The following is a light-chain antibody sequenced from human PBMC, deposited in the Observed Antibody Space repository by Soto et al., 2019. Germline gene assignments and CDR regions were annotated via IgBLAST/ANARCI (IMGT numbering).Light chain of an antibody. CDR1: SSDVGSYNY. CDR3: SSYAGSNNYV. Sequence: QSVLTQPPSASGSPGQSVTISCTGTSSDVGSYNYVSWYQQHPGKAPKLMMYELFKRPSGVPYRFSGSKSGNTASLTVSGLQAEDEADYYCSSYAGSNNYVFGTGTKLTVL. J-gene: IGLJ1*01. CDR2: ELF. V-gene: IGLV2-8*01.